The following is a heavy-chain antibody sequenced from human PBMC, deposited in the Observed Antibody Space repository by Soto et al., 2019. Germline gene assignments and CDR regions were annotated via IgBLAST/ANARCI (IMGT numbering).Heavy chain of an antibody. CDR2: IKQDGSEK. Sequence: GGSLRLSCAASGFTFSDSWMDWVRQAPGKGPEWVANIKQDGSEKNYVDSVKGRFIFSRDNAKNSLYLQMNSLRAEDTAVYYCASLGRHGWGQGTTVTVS. J-gene: IGHJ6*02. D-gene: IGHD3-16*01. CDR3: ASLGRHG. CDR1: GFTFSDSW. V-gene: IGHV3-7*01.